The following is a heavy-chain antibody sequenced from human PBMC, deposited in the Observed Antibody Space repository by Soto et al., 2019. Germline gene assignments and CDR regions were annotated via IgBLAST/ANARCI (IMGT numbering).Heavy chain of an antibody. CDR3: AKVLSRDGYPKGDYFDY. Sequence: EVQLLESGGGLVQPGGSLRLSCAASGFTFSSYAMSWVRQAPGKGLEWVSAISGSGGSTYYADSVKGRFTISRDNSKNTLYLQMNSLRAEDTAVYYCAKVLSRDGYPKGDYFDYWGQGTRVNVSS. CDR2: ISGSGGST. D-gene: IGHD5-12*01. V-gene: IGHV3-23*01. J-gene: IGHJ4*02. CDR1: GFTFSSYA.